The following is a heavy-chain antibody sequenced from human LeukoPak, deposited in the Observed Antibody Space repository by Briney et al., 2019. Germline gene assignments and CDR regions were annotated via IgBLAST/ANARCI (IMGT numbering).Heavy chain of an antibody. V-gene: IGHV4-61*02. CDR1: GGSFTSSSYY. J-gene: IGHJ3*02. Sequence: PSETLSLTCTVSGGSFTSSSYYWGWIRQPAGKGLEWIGRIYTSGSTNYNPSLKSRVTISVDTSKNQFSLKLSSVTAADTAVYYCARADDAFDIWGQGTMVTVSS. CDR3: ARADDAFDI. CDR2: IYTSGST.